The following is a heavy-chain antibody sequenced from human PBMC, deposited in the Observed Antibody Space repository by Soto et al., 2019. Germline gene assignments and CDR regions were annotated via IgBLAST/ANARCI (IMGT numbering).Heavy chain of an antibody. CDR2: ISSSGKTI. CDR3: ARVTMIVVVARTGMDV. J-gene: IGHJ6*02. Sequence: EVQLVESGGGLVQPGGSLRLSCAASGFSISGYSMNWVRQAPGKGLESISYISSSGKTISYADSVQGRFTISRDNDKNSLYLQMNSLRDEDTAVYYCARVTMIVVVARTGMDVWGQGTTVTVSS. CDR1: GFSISGYS. V-gene: IGHV3-48*02. D-gene: IGHD3-22*01.